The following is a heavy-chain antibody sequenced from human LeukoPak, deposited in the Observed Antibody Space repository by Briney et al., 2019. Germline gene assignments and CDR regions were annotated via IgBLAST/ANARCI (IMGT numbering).Heavy chain of an antibody. CDR1: GGSFSGYY. D-gene: IGHD5-12*01. J-gene: IGHJ4*02. CDR2: INHSGST. V-gene: IGHV4-34*01. Sequence: PSETLSLTCAVYGGSFSGYYWSWIRQPPGKGLEWIGDINHSGSTNYNPSLKSRVTISVDTSKNQFSLKLSSVTAADTAVYYCARGRLRKPGGFDYWGQGTLVTVSS. CDR3: ARGRLRKPGGFDY.